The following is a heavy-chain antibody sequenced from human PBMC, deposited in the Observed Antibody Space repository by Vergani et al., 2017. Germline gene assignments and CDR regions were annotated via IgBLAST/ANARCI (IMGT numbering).Heavy chain of an antibody. CDR1: GFTFSSYE. V-gene: IGHV3-48*03. J-gene: IGHJ6*02. CDR3: AREFELDPKLNCSSTSCQNYYYYGMDV. CDR2: ISSSGSTI. Sequence: EVQLVESGGGLVQPGGSLRLSCAASGFTFSSYEMNWVRQAPGKGLEWVSYISSSGSTIYYADSVKGRFTISRDNAKNSLYLQMNSLRAEDTAVYYCAREFELDPKLNCSSTSCQNYYYYGMDVWGQGTTVTVSS. D-gene: IGHD2-2*01.